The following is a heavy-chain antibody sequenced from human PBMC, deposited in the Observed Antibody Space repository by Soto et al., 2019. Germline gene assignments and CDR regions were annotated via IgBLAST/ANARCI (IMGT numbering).Heavy chain of an antibody. Sequence: GGSLRLSCAASGFTFSSYAMSWVRKTPGKGLEWVSAISGSGGSTYYADSVKGRFTISRDNSKNTLYLQMNSLRAEDTAVYYCAKEFMVRGVITYYYYYMDVWGKGTTVTVSS. J-gene: IGHJ6*03. CDR2: ISGSGGST. CDR1: GFTFSSYA. D-gene: IGHD3-10*01. CDR3: AKEFMVRGVITYYYYYMDV. V-gene: IGHV3-23*01.